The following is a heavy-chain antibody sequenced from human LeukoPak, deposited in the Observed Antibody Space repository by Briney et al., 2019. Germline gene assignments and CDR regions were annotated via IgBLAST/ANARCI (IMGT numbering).Heavy chain of an antibody. J-gene: IGHJ5*02. V-gene: IGHV6-1*01. CDR3: ARGPMASVTSSAPRWFDP. CDR2: TYYRSKWYS. CDR1: GDSVSSNSAA. D-gene: IGHD4-17*01. Sequence: SQTLSLTCAISGDSVSSNSAAWNWIRQSPSRGLEWLGRTYYRSKWYSEYAVSVKSRISINADTSKNQVSLQLNSVTPEDAAVYFCARGPMASVTSSAPRWFDPWGQGTLVTVSS.